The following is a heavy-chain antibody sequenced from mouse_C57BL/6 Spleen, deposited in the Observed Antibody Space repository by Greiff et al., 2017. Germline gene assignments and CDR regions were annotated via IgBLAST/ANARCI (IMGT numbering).Heavy chain of an antibody. V-gene: IGHV3-6*01. Sequence: EVQLQESGPGLVKPSQSLSLTCSVTGYSITSGYYWNWIRQFPGNKLEWMGYISYDGSNNYNPSLKNRISITRDTSKNQFFLKLNSVTTEDTATYYCARERTLQAYWGQGTLVTVSA. J-gene: IGHJ3*01. CDR2: ISYDGSN. CDR1: GYSITSGYY. CDR3: ARERTLQAY. D-gene: IGHD2-10*01.